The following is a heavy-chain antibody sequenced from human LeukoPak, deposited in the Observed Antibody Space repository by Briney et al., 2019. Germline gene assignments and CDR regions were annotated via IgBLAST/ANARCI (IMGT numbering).Heavy chain of an antibody. D-gene: IGHD2-15*01. CDR2: MNPNSGGT. J-gene: IGHJ4*02. V-gene: IGHV1-2*02. CDR3: ARDYCSGGSCLEFFDY. Sequence: VASVKVSCKASGYTFTSYDINWVRQATGQGLEWMGWMNPNSGGTNYAQKFQGRVTMTRDTSISTAYMELSRLRSDDTAVYYCARDYCSGGSCLEFFDYWGQGTLVTVSS. CDR1: GYTFTSYD.